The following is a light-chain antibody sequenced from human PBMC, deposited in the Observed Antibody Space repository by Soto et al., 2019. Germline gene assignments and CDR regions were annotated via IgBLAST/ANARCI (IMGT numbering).Light chain of an antibody. Sequence: DIQMTQSPSSLSASVGDRVTITCRASQGISNYLAWYQQKPGKVPKLLIYAASTLQAGVPSRFSGSGSGTDFTLTISSLQPEDVATYYCQKYNSASLLTFGGGTKVEIK. CDR2: AAS. J-gene: IGKJ4*01. V-gene: IGKV1-27*01. CDR1: QGISNY. CDR3: QKYNSASLLT.